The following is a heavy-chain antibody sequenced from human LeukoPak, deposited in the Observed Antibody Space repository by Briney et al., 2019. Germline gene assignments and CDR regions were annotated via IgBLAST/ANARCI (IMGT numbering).Heavy chain of an antibody. CDR3: ARDLDEIQLWLSFDY. Sequence: SGGSLRLSCAASGFTFSSYEMNWVRQAPGKGLEWVSYISSSGSTIYYADSVKGRFTISRDNAKNSLYLQMNSLRAEDTAVYYCARDLDEIQLWLSFDYWGQGTLVTVSS. V-gene: IGHV3-48*03. J-gene: IGHJ4*02. D-gene: IGHD5-18*01. CDR2: ISSSGSTI. CDR1: GFTFSSYE.